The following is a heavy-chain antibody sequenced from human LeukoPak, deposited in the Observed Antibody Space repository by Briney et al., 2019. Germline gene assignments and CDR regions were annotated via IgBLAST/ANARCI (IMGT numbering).Heavy chain of an antibody. CDR3: GKDLLGDYGGSWDWYFDL. D-gene: IGHD4-23*01. CDR2: ISGSGGST. Sequence: QPGGSLRLSCAASGFTFSSYVMSWVRQAPGKGLEWVSVISGSGGSTYYADSVKGRFTISRDNSKNTLYLQMNSLRAEDTAVYYCGKDLLGDYGGSWDWYFDLWGRGALVTVSS. V-gene: IGHV3-23*01. J-gene: IGHJ2*01. CDR1: GFTFSSYV.